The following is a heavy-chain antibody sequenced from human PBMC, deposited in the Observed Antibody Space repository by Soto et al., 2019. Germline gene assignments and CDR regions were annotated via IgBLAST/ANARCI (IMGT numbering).Heavy chain of an antibody. CDR3: AREAPGGYSYGHGYYYYVMDV. CDR2: IIPIFGTA. D-gene: IGHD5-18*01. Sequence: QVQLVQSGAEVKKPGSSVKVSCKASGGTFSSYAISWVRQAPGQGLEWMGGIIPIFGTANYAQKFQGRVTITADESTSTAYMELSSLRSEDTAVYYCAREAPGGYSYGHGYYYYVMDVWGQGTTVTVSS. CDR1: GGTFSSYA. J-gene: IGHJ6*02. V-gene: IGHV1-69*01.